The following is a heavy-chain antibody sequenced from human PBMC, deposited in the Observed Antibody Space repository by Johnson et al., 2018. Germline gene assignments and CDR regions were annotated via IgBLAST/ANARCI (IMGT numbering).Heavy chain of an antibody. D-gene: IGHD2-21*01. V-gene: IGHV3-33*08. J-gene: IGHJ6*04. CDR2: IWYDGSNK. CDR1: GFTFSSYA. CDR3: ASALWSGGV. Sequence: QVQLVQSGGGVVQPGRSLRLSCAASGFTFSSYAMHWVRQPPGKGLEWVAVIWYDGSNKYYADSVKGQFTISRDNSKNTLYLQMNSLRAEDTAVYYCASALWSGGVWGKGTTVTVSS.